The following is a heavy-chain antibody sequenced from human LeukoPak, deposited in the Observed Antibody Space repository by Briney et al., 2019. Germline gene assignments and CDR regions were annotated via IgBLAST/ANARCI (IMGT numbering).Heavy chain of an antibody. V-gene: IGHV4-59*12. D-gene: IGHD6-6*01. J-gene: IGHJ4*02. Sequence: SETLSLTCTVSGGSISSYYWSWIRQPPGKGLEWIGYIYYSGCTNYNPSLKSRVTISVDTSKNQFSLKLSSVTAADTAVYYCARDRQGLFDYWGQGTLVTVSS. CDR1: GGSISSYY. CDR2: IYYSGCT. CDR3: ARDRQGLFDY.